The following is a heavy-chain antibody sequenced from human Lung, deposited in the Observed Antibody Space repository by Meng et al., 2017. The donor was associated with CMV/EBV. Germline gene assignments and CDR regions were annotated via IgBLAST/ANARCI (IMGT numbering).Heavy chain of an antibody. CDR3: ATSIVAAGGAFYI. D-gene: IGHD6-13*01. CDR1: GGTFSSYA. V-gene: IGHV1-69*05. CDR2: IIPIFGTA. J-gene: IGHJ3*02. Sequence: SVXVSXXASGGTFSSYAISWVRQAPGQGFEWMGGIIPIFGTANYAQKFQGRVTITTDESTSTAYMELSSLRSEDTAVYYCATSIVAAGGAFYIWGRGTMATASS.